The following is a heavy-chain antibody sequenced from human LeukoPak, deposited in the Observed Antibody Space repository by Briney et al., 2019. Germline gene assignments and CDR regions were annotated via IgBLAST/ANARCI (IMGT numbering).Heavy chain of an antibody. V-gene: IGHV3-21*01. CDR3: ARDSYYDSSGYPTGGDDY. CDR1: GFTFSSYS. D-gene: IGHD3-22*01. Sequence: GGSLRLSCAASGFTFSSYSMNWVRQAPGKGLEWVSSISSSSYIYYADSVKGRFTISRDNAKNSLYLQMNSLRAEDTAVYYCARDSYYDSSGYPTGGDDYWGRGTLVTVSS. J-gene: IGHJ4*02. CDR2: ISSSSYI.